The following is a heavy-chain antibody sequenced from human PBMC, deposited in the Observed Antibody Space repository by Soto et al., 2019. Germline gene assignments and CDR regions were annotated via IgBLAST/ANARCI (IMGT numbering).Heavy chain of an antibody. V-gene: IGHV3-30*03. CDR2: ISYDGSNK. CDR3: ARGDDILTGYYHWFDP. J-gene: IGHJ5*02. Sequence: GGSLRLSCAASGFTFSSYGMHWVRQAPGKGLEWVAVISYDGSNKYYADSVKGRFTISRDNSKNTLYLQMNSLRAEDTAVYYCARGDDILTGYYHWFDPWGQGTLVTVSS. CDR1: GFTFSSYG. D-gene: IGHD3-9*01.